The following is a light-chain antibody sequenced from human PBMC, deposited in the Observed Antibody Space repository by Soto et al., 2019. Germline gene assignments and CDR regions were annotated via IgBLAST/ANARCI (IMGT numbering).Light chain of an antibody. Sequence: SVLTQPPSVSGAPGQRVTISCTGSSSNIGAGYDVHWYQQLPGTAPKLLIYGNSNRPSGVPDRFSGSKSGTSASLAITGLQAEDEADYCCQSYDSSLSGSVVFGGGTKVTVL. J-gene: IGLJ2*01. CDR1: SSNIGAGYD. CDR2: GNS. CDR3: QSYDSSLSGSVV. V-gene: IGLV1-40*01.